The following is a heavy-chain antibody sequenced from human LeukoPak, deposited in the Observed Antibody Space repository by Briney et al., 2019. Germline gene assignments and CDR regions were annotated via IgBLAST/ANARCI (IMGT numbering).Heavy chain of an antibody. CDR1: GFTFDDYA. D-gene: IGHD6-19*01. CDR3: ARAGSGWYDY. Sequence: QPGRSLRLSCAASGFTFDDYAMHWVRHAPGKGLEWVSGISWNSGSIGYADSVKGRFTISRDNAKNSLYLQMNSLRAEDTAVYYCARAGSGWYDYWGQGTLVTVSS. CDR2: ISWNSGSI. J-gene: IGHJ4*02. V-gene: IGHV3-9*01.